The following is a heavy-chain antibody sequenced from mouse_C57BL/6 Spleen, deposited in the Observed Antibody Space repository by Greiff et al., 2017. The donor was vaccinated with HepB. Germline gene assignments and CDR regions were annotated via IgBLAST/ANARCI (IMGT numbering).Heavy chain of an antibody. CDR1: GYAFTNYL. J-gene: IGHJ2*01. CDR2: INPGSGGT. D-gene: IGHD2-5*01. V-gene: IGHV1-54*01. Sequence: VQLQQSGAELVRPGTSVKVSCKASGYAFTNYLIEWVKQRPGQGLEWIGVINPGSGGTNYNEKFKGKATLTADKSSSTAYMQLSSLTSEDSAVYFCARGGTTYYSNYFDYWGQGTTLTVSS. CDR3: ARGGTTYYSNYFDY.